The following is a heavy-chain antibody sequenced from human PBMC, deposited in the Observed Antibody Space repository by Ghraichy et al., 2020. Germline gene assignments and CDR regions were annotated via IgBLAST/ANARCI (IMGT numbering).Heavy chain of an antibody. CDR1: GFSFSDSW. CDR2: INQDGSGR. D-gene: IGHD6-13*01. CDR3: VAWAAGNY. J-gene: IGHJ4*02. Sequence: SCATSGFSFSDSWMSWVRQTAEKGLEWVANINQDGSGRYYVDSVKGRFTISRDNAKNSLDLQMNNLRVDDTAMYYCVAWAAGNYWGQGTLVSVSS. V-gene: IGHV3-7*01.